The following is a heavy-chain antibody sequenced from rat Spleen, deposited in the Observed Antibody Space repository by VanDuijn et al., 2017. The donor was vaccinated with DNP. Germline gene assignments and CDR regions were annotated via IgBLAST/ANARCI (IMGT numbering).Heavy chain of an antibody. J-gene: IGHJ1*01. V-gene: IGHV5-25*01. CDR1: GFTSSNYY. Sequence: EVQLVESGVGLVQPGRSLKRSCAASGFTSSNYYMAWVRQAPKKGLEWVAAISPSGSRTYYPDSVKGRFTISRDDAKSSLYLQMNSLKSEDTATYYCARGSSSIYWYFDFWGPGTMVTVSS. CDR3: ARGSSSIYWYFDF. CDR2: ISPSGSRT. D-gene: IGHD1-2*01.